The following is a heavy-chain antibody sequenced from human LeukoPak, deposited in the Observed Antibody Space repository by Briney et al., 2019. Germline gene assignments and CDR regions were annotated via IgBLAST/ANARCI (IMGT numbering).Heavy chain of an antibody. CDR2: NSAYNGNT. V-gene: IGHV1-18*01. CDR3: ARDLRDIVVVPAAEYFDY. J-gene: IGHJ4*02. Sequence: GASVKVSCKASGYTFTSYGISWVRQAPGQGLEWMGWNSAYNGNTNYAQKLQGRVTMTTDTSTSTAYMELRSLRSDDTAVYYCARDLRDIVVVPAAEYFDYWGQGTLVTVSS. CDR1: GYTFTSYG. D-gene: IGHD2-2*01.